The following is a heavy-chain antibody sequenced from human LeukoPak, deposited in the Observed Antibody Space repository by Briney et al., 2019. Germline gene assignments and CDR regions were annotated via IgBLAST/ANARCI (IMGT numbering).Heavy chain of an antibody. V-gene: IGHV3-74*01. Sequence: GGSLRLSCAASGFTFSNYWMHWVRQAPGKGLVWVSRINSDGINTSYADSVKGRFTISRDNAKNTLNLQMNSLRAEDTAVYYCARGVTMIVVVTTFDYWGQGTLVTVSS. CDR3: ARGVTMIVVVTTFDY. D-gene: IGHD3-22*01. CDR2: INSDGINT. J-gene: IGHJ4*02. CDR1: GFTFSNYW.